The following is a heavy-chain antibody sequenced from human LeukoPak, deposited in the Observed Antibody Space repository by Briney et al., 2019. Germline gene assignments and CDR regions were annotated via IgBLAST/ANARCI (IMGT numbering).Heavy chain of an antibody. CDR1: GGSISSSSYY. CDR3: VRGMAAAYDYNWFDF. J-gene: IGHJ5*01. V-gene: IGHV4-39*07. D-gene: IGHD5-12*01. CDR2: IYYSGTT. Sequence: SATLSLTRTVSGGSISSSSYYWGWIRQPPGEGLEWIGSIYYSGTTYYHPSLKSRVNISVDTSKHQFSLKLSSVTAADTAVYFCVRGMAAAYDYNWFDFWGQGTLVTVSS.